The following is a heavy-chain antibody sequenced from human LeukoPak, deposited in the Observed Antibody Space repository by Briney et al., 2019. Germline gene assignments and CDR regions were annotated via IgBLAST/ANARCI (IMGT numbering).Heavy chain of an antibody. CDR1: GFKFSSYG. D-gene: IGHD1-26*01. CDR2: ISYDGSNK. J-gene: IGHJ4*02. Sequence: GGSLRLSCAASGFKFSSYGMHWVRQAPGKGLEWVAVISYDGSNKYDADSVKGRFTISRDNSKNTLYLEMKSLRAEDTAVYYCARGRGGTTTPYYFDSWGQGALVTVSS. V-gene: IGHV3-30*04. CDR3: ARGRGGTTTPYYFDS.